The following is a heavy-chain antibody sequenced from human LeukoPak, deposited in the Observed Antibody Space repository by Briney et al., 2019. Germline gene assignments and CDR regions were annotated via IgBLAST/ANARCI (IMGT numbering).Heavy chain of an antibody. CDR2: IKQDGSEK. J-gene: IGHJ6*03. V-gene: IGHV3-7*01. D-gene: IGHD2-2*01. Sequence: GGSLRLSCAASGFTFSSYWMSWVRQAPGQGLEWVANIKQDGSEKYYVDSVKGRFTISRDNAKNSLYLQMNSLRAEDTAVYYCARALVTGTRSDYYYYYMDVWGIGTTVTVSS. CDR1: GFTFSSYW. CDR3: ARALVTGTRSDYYYYYMDV.